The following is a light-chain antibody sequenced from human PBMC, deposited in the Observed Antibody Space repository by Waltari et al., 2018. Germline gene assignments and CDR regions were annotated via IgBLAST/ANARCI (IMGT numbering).Light chain of an antibody. Sequence: QSALTQPPSASGSPGQSVTISCTGTNSHVGPYNYVSWFQQHPGRAPKLLIYEVNKRPSGVPDRFSGSKSDNRASLTVSGLQADDEAVYHCSSYAGSNTLVFGGGTKLTVL. CDR1: NSHVGPYNY. CDR3: SSYAGSNTLV. CDR2: EVN. J-gene: IGLJ2*01. V-gene: IGLV2-8*01.